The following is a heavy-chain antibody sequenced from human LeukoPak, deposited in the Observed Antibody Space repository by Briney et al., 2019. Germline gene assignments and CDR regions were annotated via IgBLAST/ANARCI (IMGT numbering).Heavy chain of an antibody. D-gene: IGHD3-22*01. CDR1: GFTFSSYG. Sequence: GGSLRLSCAASGFTFSSYGMSWVRQAPGKGVEWVSAIIESGGSTFYADSVKGRFTTSRDNSKNTLYLQMNSLRAEDTAVYYCAKHYDSSGYYFDYWGQGTLVTVSS. CDR3: AKHYDSSGYYFDY. CDR2: IIESGGST. V-gene: IGHV3-23*01. J-gene: IGHJ4*02.